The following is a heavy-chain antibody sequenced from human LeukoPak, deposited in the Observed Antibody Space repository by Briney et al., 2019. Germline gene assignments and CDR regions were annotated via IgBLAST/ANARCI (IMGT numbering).Heavy chain of an antibody. J-gene: IGHJ5*02. CDR1: GFTFSNYG. CDR3: ARDTLITAPKTGTVTRIGWFDP. CDR2: IWFDGSKK. D-gene: IGHD6-13*01. V-gene: IGHV3-33*01. Sequence: GRSLRLSCAASGFTFSNYGMRWVRQAPGKGLEWVAIIWFDGSKKYYADSVKGRFTISRDNSKSTLFLQMNSLRADDTAVYFCARDTLITAPKTGTVTRIGWFDPWGQGTLVTVSS.